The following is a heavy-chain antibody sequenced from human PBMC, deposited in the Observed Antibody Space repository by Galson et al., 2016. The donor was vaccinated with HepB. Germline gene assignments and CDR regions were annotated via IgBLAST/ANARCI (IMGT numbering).Heavy chain of an antibody. D-gene: IGHD5-24*01. CDR2: ISSSSNTR. V-gene: IGHV3-48*02. Sequence: SLRLSCAASGFTFSSYNMNWVRQAPGKGLEWVSYISSSSNTRYYADSVMGRFTNSRDNAKNSLYLQMNSLSDEDTAVYYCARGWARGYFDYWGQGTLVTGSS. CDR1: GFTFSSYN. J-gene: IGHJ4*02. CDR3: ARGWARGYFDY.